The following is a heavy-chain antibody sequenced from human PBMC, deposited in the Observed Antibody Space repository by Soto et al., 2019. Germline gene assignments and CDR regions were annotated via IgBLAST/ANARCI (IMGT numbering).Heavy chain of an antibody. CDR1: GFTFSSYS. V-gene: IGHV3-21*01. CDR2: ISSSSSYI. D-gene: IGHD4-17*01. CDR3: AREFTTVTTFDY. Sequence: EVQLVESGGGLVKPGGSLRLSCAASGFTFSSYSMNWVRQAPGKGLEWVSSISSSSSYIYYADSVKGRFTISRDNAKNSLYLQMNSLRAEDTAVYYLAREFTTVTTFDYWGQGTLVTVSS. J-gene: IGHJ4*02.